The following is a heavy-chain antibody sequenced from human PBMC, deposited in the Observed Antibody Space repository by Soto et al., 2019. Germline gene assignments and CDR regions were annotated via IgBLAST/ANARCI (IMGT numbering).Heavy chain of an antibody. CDR1: GYMFTTYG. J-gene: IGHJ4*02. Sequence: QVQLVQSGGEVKKPGASVEVSCRTSGYMFTTYGISWVRQAPGQGLEWMAWISAYNGNKKYAQQFQGRVHMTTDTYTGTVSMELRNLTFDDTGPHFCARTGEGMAAPPLEYWGQGTLVTVPS. CDR2: ISAYNGNK. V-gene: IGHV1-18*04. D-gene: IGHD2-15*01. CDR3: ARTGEGMAAPPLEY.